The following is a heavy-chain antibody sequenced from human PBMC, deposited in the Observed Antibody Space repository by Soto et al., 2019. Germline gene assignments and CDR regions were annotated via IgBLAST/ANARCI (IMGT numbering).Heavy chain of an antibody. J-gene: IGHJ4*02. CDR3: ASSITIFGVVIIDDY. Sequence: SETLSLTCAVSGGSISSGGYSWSWIRQPPGKGLEWIGYIYHSGSTYYNPSLKSRVTISVDRSKNQFSLKLSSVTAADTAVYYCASSITIFGVVIIDDYWGQGTLVTVSS. CDR2: IYHSGST. D-gene: IGHD3-3*01. V-gene: IGHV4-30-2*01. CDR1: GGSISSGGYS.